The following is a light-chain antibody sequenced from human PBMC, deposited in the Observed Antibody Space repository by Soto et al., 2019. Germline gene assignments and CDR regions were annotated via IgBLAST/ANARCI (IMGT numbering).Light chain of an antibody. Sequence: EIVLTQSPVTLSLSPGERATLSCRASQSVSSSYLAWYQHKPGQAPRLLIYGACSRATGIPDRSSGSGSGTDFTLTISRLETEDFVVYYCQQYGSSSWTFGQWTKVDVK. CDR3: QQYGSSSWT. V-gene: IGKV3-20*01. CDR2: GAC. J-gene: IGKJ1*01. CDR1: QSVSSSY.